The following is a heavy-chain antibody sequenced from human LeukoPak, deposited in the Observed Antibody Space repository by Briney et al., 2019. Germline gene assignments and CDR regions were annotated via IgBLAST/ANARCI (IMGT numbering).Heavy chain of an antibody. CDR1: GYTFTGYY. J-gene: IGHJ4*02. CDR3: ARDLFTMVRGVIITPNY. Sequence: GASVKVSCKASGYTFTGYYMHWVRQAPGQGLEWMGWINPNSGGTNYAQKFQGRVTMTRDTSISTAYMELSRLRSDDTAVYYCARDLFTMVRGVIITPNYWGQGTLVTVSS. D-gene: IGHD3-10*01. CDR2: INPNSGGT. V-gene: IGHV1-2*02.